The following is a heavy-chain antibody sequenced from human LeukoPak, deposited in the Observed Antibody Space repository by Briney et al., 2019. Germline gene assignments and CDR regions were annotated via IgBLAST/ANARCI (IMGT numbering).Heavy chain of an antibody. Sequence: SETLSLTCAVYGGSFSGYYWSWIRQPPGKGLEWIGEINHSGSTNYNPSLKSRVTISEDTSKNQFSLKLSSVTAADTAVYYCARPRDYDSSGYYYAWFDPWGQGTLVTVSS. CDR1: GGSFSGYY. CDR3: ARPRDYDSSGYYYAWFDP. CDR2: INHSGST. V-gene: IGHV4-34*01. J-gene: IGHJ5*02. D-gene: IGHD3-22*01.